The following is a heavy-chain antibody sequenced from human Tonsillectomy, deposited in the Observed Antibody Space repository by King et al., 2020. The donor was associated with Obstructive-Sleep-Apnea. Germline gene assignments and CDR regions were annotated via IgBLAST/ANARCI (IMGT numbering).Heavy chain of an antibody. CDR1: GGSFSGYY. Sequence: VQLQQWGAGLLKPSETLSLPCAVYGGSFSGYYWDWIRQPPGKGLEWIGEINHSGSTNYNPSLKSRVTISVDTSKNQFSLKLSSVTAADTAVYYCARYDTVVSWFDPWGQGTLVTVSS. CDR3: ARYDTVVSWFDP. J-gene: IGHJ5*02. D-gene: IGHD3-9*01. V-gene: IGHV4-34*01. CDR2: INHSGST.